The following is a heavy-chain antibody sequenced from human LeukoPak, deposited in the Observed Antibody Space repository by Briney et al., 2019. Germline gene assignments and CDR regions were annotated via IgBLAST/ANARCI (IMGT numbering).Heavy chain of an antibody. V-gene: IGHV3-30-3*01. D-gene: IGHD3-22*01. J-gene: IGHJ5*02. Sequence: GGSLRLSCAASGFTFSSYAMHWVRQAPGKGLEWVAVISYDGSNKYYADSVKGRFTISRDNSENTLYLQMNSLRAEDTAVYYCARERDYYDSSGYYYVGWFDPWGQGTLVTVSS. CDR2: ISYDGSNK. CDR1: GFTFSSYA. CDR3: ARERDYYDSSGYYYVGWFDP.